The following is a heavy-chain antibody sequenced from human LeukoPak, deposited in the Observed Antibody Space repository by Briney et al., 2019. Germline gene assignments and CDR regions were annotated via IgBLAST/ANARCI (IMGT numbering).Heavy chain of an antibody. CDR3: ARGGDSSGYYPGS. D-gene: IGHD3-22*01. CDR2: IIPIFGTA. V-gene: IGHV1-69*13. CDR1: GGTFSSYA. Sequence: GASVKVSCKASGGTFSSYAISWVRQAPGQGLEWMGGIIPIFGTANYAQKFQGRVTITADESTSTAYMELRSLRSDDTAVYYCARGGDSSGYYPGSWGQGTLVTVSS. J-gene: IGHJ5*02.